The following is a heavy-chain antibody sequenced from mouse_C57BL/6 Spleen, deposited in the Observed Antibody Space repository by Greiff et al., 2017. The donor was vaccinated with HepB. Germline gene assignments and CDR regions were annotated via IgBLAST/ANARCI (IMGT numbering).Heavy chain of an antibody. CDR2: ISSGSSTI. J-gene: IGHJ1*03. CDR1: GFTFSDYG. CDR3: ARDYGSSLHWYFDV. D-gene: IGHD1-1*01. V-gene: IGHV5-17*01. Sequence: EVNVVESGGGLVKPGGSLKLSCAASGFTFSDYGMHWVRQAPEKGLEWVAYISSGSSTIYYADTVKGRFTISRDNAKNTLFLQMTSLRSEDTAMYYCARDYGSSLHWYFDVWGTGTTVTVSS.